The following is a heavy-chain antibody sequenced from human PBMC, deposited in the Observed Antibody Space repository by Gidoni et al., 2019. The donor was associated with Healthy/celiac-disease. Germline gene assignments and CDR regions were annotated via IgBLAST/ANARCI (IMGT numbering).Heavy chain of an antibody. D-gene: IGHD5-12*01. CDR1: GYTCTSYG. V-gene: IGHV1-18*01. CDR3: AREDEVATLNPYYYGMDV. Sequence: QVQLVQSGAEVKKPGASGKVSCKASGYTCTSYGIRWVRQAPGQGLEWMGWISAYTGTTNYAQKLQSRVPMPTDTSTSTAYMELRSLRSDDTAVYYCAREDEVATLNPYYYGMDVWGQGTTVTFSS. J-gene: IGHJ6*02. CDR2: ISAYTGTT.